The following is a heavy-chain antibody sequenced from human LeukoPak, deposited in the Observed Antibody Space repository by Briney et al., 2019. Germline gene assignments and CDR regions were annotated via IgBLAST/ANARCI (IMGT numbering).Heavy chain of an antibody. CDR1: GFTIRTNY. CDR3: ASLLTRSTYYMDV. V-gene: IGHV3-53*01. Sequence: PGGSLRLSCAASGFTIRTNYMSWVRRAPGKGLEWVSTIYSGGGTYYADSVKGRFTISRNNSKNTLYVEMNSLRVEDTAVYYCASLLTRSTYYMDVWGKGTTVTVSS. D-gene: IGHD1-14*01. J-gene: IGHJ6*03. CDR2: IYSGGGT.